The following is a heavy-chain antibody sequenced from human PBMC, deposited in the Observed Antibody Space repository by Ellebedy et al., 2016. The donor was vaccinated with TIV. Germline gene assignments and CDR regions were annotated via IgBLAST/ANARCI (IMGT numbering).Heavy chain of an antibody. CDR3: ARDFRGIDY. V-gene: IGHV4-39*07. Sequence: SETLSLTXTVSGGSISSSSYYWGWIRQPPGKGLEWIGSIYYSGSTYYNPSLKSRVTISVDTSKNQFSLKLSSVTAADTAVYYCARDFRGIDYWGQGTLVTVSS. CDR2: IYYSGST. CDR1: GGSISSSSYY. J-gene: IGHJ4*02. D-gene: IGHD3-10*01.